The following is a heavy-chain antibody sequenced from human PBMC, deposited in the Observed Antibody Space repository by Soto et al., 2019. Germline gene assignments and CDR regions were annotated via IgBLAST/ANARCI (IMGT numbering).Heavy chain of an antibody. CDR2: IYWDDDK. Sequence: QITLKESGPTLVKPTQTLTLTCTFSGFSLSTSGVGVGWIRQPPGKALEWLALIYWDDDKRYSPSLKSRLTITKDTSKNQVVLTMTNMDPVDTATYYCAHIVTYGDYGVNWFDPWGQGTLVTVSS. V-gene: IGHV2-5*02. J-gene: IGHJ5*02. CDR3: AHIVTYGDYGVNWFDP. CDR1: GFSLSTSGVG. D-gene: IGHD4-17*01.